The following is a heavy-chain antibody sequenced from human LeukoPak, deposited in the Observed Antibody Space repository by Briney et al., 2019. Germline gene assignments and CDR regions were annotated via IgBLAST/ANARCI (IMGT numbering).Heavy chain of an antibody. D-gene: IGHD6-19*01. J-gene: IGHJ5*02. CDR3: ARDSDSSCWYWINWFDP. CDR1: GYTFTGYY. CDR2: INPNSGGT. V-gene: IGHV1-2*02. Sequence: ASVKVSCKASGYTFTGYYMHWVRQAPGQGLEWMGWINPNSGGTNYAQKFQGRVTMTRDTSISTAYMELSRLRSDDTAVYYCARDSDSSCWYWINWFDPWGQGTLVTVSS.